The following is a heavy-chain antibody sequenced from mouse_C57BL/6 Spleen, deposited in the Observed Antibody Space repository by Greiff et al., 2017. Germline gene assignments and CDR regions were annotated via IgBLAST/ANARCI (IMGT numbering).Heavy chain of an antibody. V-gene: IGHV5-17*01. Sequence: EVQVVESGGGLVKPGGSLKLSCAASGFTFSDYGMHWVRQAPEKGLAWVAYISSGSSTIYYADTVKGRFTISRDNAKNTLFLQMTSLRSEDTAMYYCARPGYSNHYYAMDYWGQGTSVTVSS. D-gene: IGHD2-5*01. J-gene: IGHJ4*01. CDR2: ISSGSSTI. CDR1: GFTFSDYG. CDR3: ARPGYSNHYYAMDY.